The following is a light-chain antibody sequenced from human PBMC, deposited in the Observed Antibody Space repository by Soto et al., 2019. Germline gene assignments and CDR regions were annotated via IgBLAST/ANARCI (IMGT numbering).Light chain of an antibody. J-gene: IGKJ3*01. CDR3: QQYGSAPVT. V-gene: IGKV3-20*01. CDR2: GAS. CDR1: QTVTSSN. Sequence: DIVLTQSPGTLSLSPGERAILSCRASQTVTSSNLAWYQQKPGQAPRLLMYGASSRATGIPDRFSGSGSGTHFTLTISRLEPEDFAVYSCQQYGSAPVTFGPGTKVDIK.